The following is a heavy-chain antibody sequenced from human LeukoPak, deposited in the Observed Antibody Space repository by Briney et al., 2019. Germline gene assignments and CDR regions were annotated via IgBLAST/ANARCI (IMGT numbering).Heavy chain of an antibody. Sequence: ASVKVSCKASGYTFTSYGISWVRQAPGQGLKWMGWISAYNGNTNYAQKLQGRVTMTTDTSTSTAYMELRSLRSDDTAVYYCARAPRSSGTGDDPNDYWGQGTLVTVSS. CDR3: ARAPRSSGTGDDPNDY. CDR2: ISAYNGNT. CDR1: GYTFTSYG. V-gene: IGHV1-18*01. D-gene: IGHD6-19*01. J-gene: IGHJ4*02.